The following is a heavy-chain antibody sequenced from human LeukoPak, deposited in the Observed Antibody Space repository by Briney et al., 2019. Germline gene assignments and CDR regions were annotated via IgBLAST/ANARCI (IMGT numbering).Heavy chain of an antibody. D-gene: IGHD2-2*01. V-gene: IGHV1-69*05. J-gene: IGHJ3*02. CDR2: IIPIFGTA. Sequence: SVKVSCKASGGTFSSYAISWVRQAPGQGLEWMGGIIPIFGTANYAQKFQGRVTITTDESTSTAYMELSSLRSEDTAVYYCARGPIVVVPAAEDAFDIWGQGTMVTVSS. CDR1: GGTFSSYA. CDR3: ARGPIVVVPAAEDAFDI.